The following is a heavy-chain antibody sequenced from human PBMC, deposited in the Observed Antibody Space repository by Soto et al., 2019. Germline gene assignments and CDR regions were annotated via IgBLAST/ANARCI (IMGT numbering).Heavy chain of an antibody. CDR3: VKVAVGATTDY. D-gene: IGHD1-26*01. CDR2: ISSNGGST. J-gene: IGHJ4*02. Sequence: PGGSLRLSCSASGLTLSSYGIHWARQAPGQGLEFASFISSNGGSTYYADSVKGRFTISRDNSKNTLYLQMSSLRVEDTGVYYCVKVAVGATTDYRGQGTLVTVSS. CDR1: GLTLSSYG. V-gene: IGHV3-64D*06.